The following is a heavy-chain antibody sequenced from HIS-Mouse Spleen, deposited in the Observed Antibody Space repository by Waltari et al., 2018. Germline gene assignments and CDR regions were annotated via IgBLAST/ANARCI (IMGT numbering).Heavy chain of an antibody. CDR1: GFSLSTSGMC. J-gene: IGHJ4*02. V-gene: IGHV2-70*15. Sequence: QVTLRESGPALVKPTQTLTLTCTFPGFSLSTSGMCVSWIRQPPGKALEWLARIDWDDDKYYRTSLKTRLTISRDTSKNQVVLTMTNMDPLDTATYYCARIAEGYTSGWYAFDYWGQGTLVTVSS. CDR3: ARIAEGYTSGWYAFDY. CDR2: IDWDDDK. D-gene: IGHD6-19*01.